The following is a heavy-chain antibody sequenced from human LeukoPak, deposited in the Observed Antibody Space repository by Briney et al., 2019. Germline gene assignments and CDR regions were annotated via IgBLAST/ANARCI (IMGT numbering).Heavy chain of an antibody. V-gene: IGHV4-30-2*01. J-gene: IGHJ2*01. CDR2: IYHSGST. CDR1: GGSISSGGYS. Sequence: SQTLSLTCAVSGGSISSGGYSWSWIRQPPGKGLEWIGYIYHSGSTYYNPSLKSRVTISVDRSKNQFSLKLSSVTVADTAVYYCAREVPLVRGWYFDLWGRGTLVTVSS. CDR3: AREVPLVRGWYFDL.